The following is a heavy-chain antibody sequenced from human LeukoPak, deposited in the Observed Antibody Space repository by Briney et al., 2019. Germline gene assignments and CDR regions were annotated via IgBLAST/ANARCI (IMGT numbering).Heavy chain of an antibody. J-gene: IGHJ4*02. CDR1: GGSISSGSYY. V-gene: IGHV4-61*02. CDR3: ARDYYERQFDY. D-gene: IGHD3-22*01. Sequence: SETLSLTCTVSGGSISSGSYYWSWIRQPAGKGLEWIGRIYTSGSTNYNPSLESRVTISVDTSKNQFSLKLSSVTAADTAVYYCARDYYERQFDYWGQGTLVTVSS. CDR2: IYTSGST.